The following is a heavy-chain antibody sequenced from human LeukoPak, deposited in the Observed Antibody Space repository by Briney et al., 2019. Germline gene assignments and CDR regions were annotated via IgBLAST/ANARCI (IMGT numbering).Heavy chain of an antibody. CDR2: ITSSTSYT. V-gene: IGHV3-11*05. J-gene: IGHJ3*02. CDR1: AFTFSDYY. CDR3: AKDRFGYSYGHDDAFDI. D-gene: IGHD5-18*01. Sequence: GGSLGLSCAASAFTFSDYYMSWIRQAPGKGLEWVSSITSSTSYTNYADSVKGRFTISRDNSKNTLYLQMNSLRAEDTAVYYCAKDRFGYSYGHDDAFDIWGQGTMVTVSS.